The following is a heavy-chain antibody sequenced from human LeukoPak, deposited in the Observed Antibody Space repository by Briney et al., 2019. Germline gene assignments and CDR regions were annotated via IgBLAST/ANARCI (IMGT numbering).Heavy chain of an antibody. Sequence: GEPLRLSCVASGFTFSNYAMIWVRQTPGKGLEWVSAIGGRDSGTYYTDSVKGRFTISRDNSKNTLYLQMNSLRAEDTAVYYCARGLASSSWYAVDYWGQGTLVTVSS. V-gene: IGHV3-23*01. CDR1: GFTFSNYA. J-gene: IGHJ4*02. CDR3: ARGLASSSWYAVDY. CDR2: IGGRDSGT. D-gene: IGHD6-13*01.